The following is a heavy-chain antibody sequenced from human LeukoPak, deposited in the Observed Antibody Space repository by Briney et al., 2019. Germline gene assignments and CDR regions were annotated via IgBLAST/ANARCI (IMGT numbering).Heavy chain of an antibody. Sequence: SETLSLTCTVSGGSISSYYWSWIRQPPGKGLEWIGYIYYSGSTNYNPSLKSRVTISVDTSKNQFSLKLSSVTAADTAVYYCARDFGPEYCDILTGYYNDAFDIWGQGTMVTVSS. V-gene: IGHV4-59*01. CDR3: ARDFGPEYCDILTGYYNDAFDI. CDR1: GGSISSYY. J-gene: IGHJ3*02. CDR2: IYYSGST. D-gene: IGHD3-9*01.